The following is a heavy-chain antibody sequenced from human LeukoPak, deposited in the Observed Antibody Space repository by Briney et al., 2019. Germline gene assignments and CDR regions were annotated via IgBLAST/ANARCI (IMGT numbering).Heavy chain of an antibody. CDR3: AKGEIYYYGMDV. J-gene: IGHJ6*02. CDR2: ISYGGSSK. Sequence: GGSLRLSCAAPGFTFSSYGMHWVRQAPGKGLEWVAVISYGGSSKYCADSVKGRFTISRDNSKNTLYLQMNSLRAEDTAVYYCAKGEIYYYGMDVWGQGTTVTVSS. CDR1: GFTFSSYG. V-gene: IGHV3-30*18.